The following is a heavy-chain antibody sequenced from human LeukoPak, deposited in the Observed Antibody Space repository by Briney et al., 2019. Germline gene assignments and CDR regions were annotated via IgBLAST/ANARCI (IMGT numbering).Heavy chain of an antibody. J-gene: IGHJ4*02. CDR3: AREGYGSGRAELHF. V-gene: IGHV1-8*01. Sequence: ASVKVSCKASGYTFTSFDITWVRQAPGQGLEWMGWMSPTNGNTDYAQKFQGCVTMSSDSSINTAYLDLSSLRSDDTAVYYCAREGYGSGRAELHFWGQGALVTVSS. D-gene: IGHD3-10*01. CDR2: MSPTNGNT. CDR1: GYTFTSFD.